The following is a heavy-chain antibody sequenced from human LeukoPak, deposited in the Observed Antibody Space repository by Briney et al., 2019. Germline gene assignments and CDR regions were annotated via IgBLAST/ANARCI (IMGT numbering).Heavy chain of an antibody. Sequence: SETLSLTCTVSGGSISSHYWSWIRQPPGKGLEWIGYIYYSGSTNYNPSLKSRVTISVDTSKNQFSLKLSSVTAADTAVYYCARGLYCYDSSEIGLDYWGQGTLVTVSS. D-gene: IGHD3-22*01. CDR3: ARGLYCYDSSEIGLDY. CDR1: GGSISSHY. CDR2: IYYSGST. V-gene: IGHV4-59*11. J-gene: IGHJ4*02.